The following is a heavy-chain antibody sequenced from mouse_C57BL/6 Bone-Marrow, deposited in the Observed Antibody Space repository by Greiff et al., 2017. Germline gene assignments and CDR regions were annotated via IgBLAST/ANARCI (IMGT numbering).Heavy chain of an antibody. CDR1: GYTFTDYE. V-gene: IGHV1-15*01. CDR2: IDPETGGT. J-gene: IGHJ2*01. CDR3: TEIRDYY. Sequence: QVQLKESGAELVRPGASVTLSCKASGYTFTDYEMHWVKQTPVHGLEWIGAIDPETGGTAYNQKFKGKAILTADKSSSTAYMELRSLTSEDSAVYYCTEIRDYYWGQGTTLTVSS.